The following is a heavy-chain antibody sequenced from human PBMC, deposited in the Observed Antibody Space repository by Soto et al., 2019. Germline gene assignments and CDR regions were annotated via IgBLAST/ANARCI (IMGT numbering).Heavy chain of an antibody. CDR2: IIPIFGTA. J-gene: IGHJ5*02. D-gene: IGHD2-15*01. V-gene: IGHV1-69*13. CDR3: ARDWREAYCSGGSCFSDNWFDP. CDR1: GGTFSSYA. Sequence: ASVKVSCKASGGTFSSYAISWVRQAPGQGLEWMGGIIPIFGTANYAQKFQGRVTITADESTSTAYMELSSLRSEDTAVYYCARDWREAYCSGGSCFSDNWFDPWGQGTLVTVSS.